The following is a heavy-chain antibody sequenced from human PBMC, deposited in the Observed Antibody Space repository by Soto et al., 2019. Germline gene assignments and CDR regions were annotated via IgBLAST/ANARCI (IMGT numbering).Heavy chain of an antibody. V-gene: IGHV3-7*02. CDR3: ARVPSSSYHYFDY. CDR2: IKQDGSEK. Sequence: GGSLRLSCAASGFTFSSYWMSWVRQAPGKGLEWVANIKQDGSEKYYVDSAKGRFTISRDNAKNSLYLQMNSLRAEDTAVHYCARVPSSSYHYFDYWGQGTLVTVSS. CDR1: GFTFSSYW. J-gene: IGHJ4*02. D-gene: IGHD6-13*01.